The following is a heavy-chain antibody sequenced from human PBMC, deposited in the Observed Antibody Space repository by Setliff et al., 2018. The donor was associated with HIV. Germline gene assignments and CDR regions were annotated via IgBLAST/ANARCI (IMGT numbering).Heavy chain of an antibody. Sequence: SVNVSCKAPAETFSSERNAISWVRQSPGQGLEWMGRIIPIYGITQYLQKIQDRVTISDDRYTSTAYVEVRSLRSDDTAVYYCAREEFRNNWNDGGFEMWGQGTMVTVSS. V-gene: IGHV1-69*04. D-gene: IGHD1-20*01. CDR2: IIPIYGIT. CDR1: AETFSSERNA. J-gene: IGHJ3*02. CDR3: AREEFRNNWNDGGFEM.